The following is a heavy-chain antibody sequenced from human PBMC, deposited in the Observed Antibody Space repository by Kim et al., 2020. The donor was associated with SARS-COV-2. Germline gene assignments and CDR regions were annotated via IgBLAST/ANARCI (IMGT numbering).Heavy chain of an antibody. CDR2: IKSKTDGGTT. Sequence: GGSLRLSCAASGFTFSNAWMSWVRQAPGKGLEWVGRIKSKTDGGTTDYAAPVKGRFTISRDDSKNTLYLQMNSLKTEDTAVYYCTTALVVVPAAANNFDYWGQGTLVTVSS. V-gene: IGHV3-15*01. J-gene: IGHJ4*02. CDR1: GFTFSNAW. D-gene: IGHD2-2*01. CDR3: TTALVVVPAAANNFDY.